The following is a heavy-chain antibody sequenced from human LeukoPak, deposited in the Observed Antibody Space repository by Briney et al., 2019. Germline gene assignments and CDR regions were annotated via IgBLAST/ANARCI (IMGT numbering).Heavy chain of an antibody. CDR2: INHSGST. CDR1: GGSFSGYY. J-gene: IGHJ5*02. D-gene: IGHD2-15*01. CDR3: ARSAIVVVVAATLAWFDP. Sequence: SETLSLTCAVYGGSFSGYYWSWIRQPPGKGLEWIGEINHSGSTNYNPSLKSRVTISVDTSKNQFSLKLSSVTAADTAVYYCARSAIVVVVAATLAWFDPWGQGTLVTVSS. V-gene: IGHV4-34*01.